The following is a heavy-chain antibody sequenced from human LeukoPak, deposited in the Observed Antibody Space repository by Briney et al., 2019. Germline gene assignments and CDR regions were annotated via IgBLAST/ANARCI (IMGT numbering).Heavy chain of an antibody. V-gene: IGHV3-33*01. J-gene: IGHJ4*02. CDR1: GFTFSSYG. CDR3: ARDPNYGDYPTHSDY. CDR2: IWYDGSNK. Sequence: GRSLRLSCAASGFTFSSYGMHWVRQAPGKGLEWVAVIWYDGSNKYYADSVKGRFTISRDNSKNTLYLQMNSLRAEDTAVYYCARDPNYGDYPTHSDYWGQGILVTVSS. D-gene: IGHD4-17*01.